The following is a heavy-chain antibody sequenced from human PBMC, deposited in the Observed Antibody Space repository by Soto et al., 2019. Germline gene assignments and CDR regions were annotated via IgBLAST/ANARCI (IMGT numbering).Heavy chain of an antibody. CDR3: ARDGTYYYDSSGPGFDY. CDR2: ISAYNGNT. D-gene: IGHD3-22*01. Sequence: RASVKVSCKASGYTFTSYGISWVRQAPGQGLEWMGWISAYNGNTNYAQKLQGRVTMTTDTSTSTAYMELRSLRSDDTAVYYCARDGTYYYDSSGPGFDYWGQGTLVTVSS. CDR1: GYTFTSYG. J-gene: IGHJ4*02. V-gene: IGHV1-18*04.